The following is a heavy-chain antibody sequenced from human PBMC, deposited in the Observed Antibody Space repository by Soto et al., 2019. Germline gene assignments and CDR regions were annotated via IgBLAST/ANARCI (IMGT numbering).Heavy chain of an antibody. V-gene: IGHV4-4*02. D-gene: IGHD3-22*01. J-gene: IGHJ1*01. Sequence: SETLSLTCAVSGGSISSSNWWSWVRQPPGKGLEWIGYIYHSGSTYYNPSLKSRVTISVDRSKNQFSLKLSSVTAADTAVYYCARGGGSGYYPWYFQHWGQGTLVTVSS. CDR3: ARGGGSGYYPWYFQH. CDR2: IYHSGST. CDR1: GGSISSSNW.